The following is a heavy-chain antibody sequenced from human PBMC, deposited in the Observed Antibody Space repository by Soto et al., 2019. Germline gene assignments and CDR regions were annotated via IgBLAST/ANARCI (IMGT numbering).Heavy chain of an antibody. V-gene: IGHV1-46*01. CDR1: GYTFTSYY. J-gene: IGHJ4*02. CDR2: INPSGGST. Sequence: ASVKVSCKASGYTFTSYYMHWVRQAPGQGLEWMGIINPSGGSTSYAQKFQGRVTMTRDTSTSTVYMVLSSLRSEDTAVYYCARDHSITIVGATPLFDYWGQGTLVTVSS. CDR3: ARDHSITIVGATPLFDY. D-gene: IGHD1-26*01.